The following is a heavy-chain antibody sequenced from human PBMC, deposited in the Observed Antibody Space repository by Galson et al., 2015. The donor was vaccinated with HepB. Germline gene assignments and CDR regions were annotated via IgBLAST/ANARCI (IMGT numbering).Heavy chain of an antibody. V-gene: IGHV1-46*01. CDR2: INPSGGST. Sequence: SVKVSCKASGYTFTNNHIHWVRQAPGQGLEWMGIINPSGGSTNYAQKFQGRVTVTRDTSTSTVYMELRSLRSDDTAVYYCARELKNDYGGNSDENAFEIWGQGTMVTVSS. D-gene: IGHD4-23*01. CDR3: ARELKNDYGGNSDENAFEI. J-gene: IGHJ3*02. CDR1: GYTFTNNH.